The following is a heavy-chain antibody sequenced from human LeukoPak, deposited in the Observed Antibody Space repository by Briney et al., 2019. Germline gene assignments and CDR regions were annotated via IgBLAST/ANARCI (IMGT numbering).Heavy chain of an antibody. CDR3: ATGYSSGWYFYFQH. V-gene: IGHV3-48*04. CDR1: GLTFSDYS. J-gene: IGHJ1*01. D-gene: IGHD6-19*01. CDR2: ISSTGNPR. Sequence: GGSLRLSCTASGLTFSDYSMNWVRQAPGKGLEWVSYISSTGNPRHYAESVEGRFTISRDNAKNSLSLRMNSLSAEDTAVYYCATGYSSGWYFYFQHWGQGSLVSVSS.